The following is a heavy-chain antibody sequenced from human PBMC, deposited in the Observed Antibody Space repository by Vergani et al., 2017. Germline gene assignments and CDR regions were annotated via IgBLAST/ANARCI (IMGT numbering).Heavy chain of an antibody. CDR2: IWYDGINK. D-gene: IGHD6-19*01. CDR1: GFTFSSYG. Sequence: QVQLVESGGGVVQPGRSLRLSCAASGFTFSSYGMHWVRQAPGKGLEWVAVIWYDGINKYYADSVKGRLTISRDNSKNTLYLQMNSLRAEDTAVYYCAREGSGWYLGYYYYGMDVWGQGTTVTVSS. CDR3: AREGSGWYLGYYYYGMDV. J-gene: IGHJ6*02. V-gene: IGHV3-33*08.